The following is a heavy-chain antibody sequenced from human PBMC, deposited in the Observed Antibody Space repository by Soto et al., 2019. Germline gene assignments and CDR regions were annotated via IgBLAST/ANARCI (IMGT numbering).Heavy chain of an antibody. Sequence: QVQLVQSGAEVKKPGASVKVSCKTSGYTFTGYGINWVRQAPGHGLEWMGWISVFNGNTKYGQNIQDRVIMTTDTSRGTAYMELRSLRSDDTAVYFCGRDGSGGIIDSWGQGTMLIVSS. D-gene: IGHD2-15*01. J-gene: IGHJ3*01. CDR2: ISVFNGNT. CDR3: GRDGSGGIIDS. V-gene: IGHV1-18*01. CDR1: GYTFTGYG.